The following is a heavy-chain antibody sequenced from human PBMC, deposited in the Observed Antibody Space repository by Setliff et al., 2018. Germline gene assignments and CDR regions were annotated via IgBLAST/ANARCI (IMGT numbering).Heavy chain of an antibody. Sequence: RGSLRLSCAVSGFIFSNYGLHWVRQAPGKGLEWVAFIRDAGSNKYYADSVRGRFTISRDNSKDTLYLQMSSLRAEDTAVYYCARDFSPSGSYFPDYWGQGTLVTVSS. CDR1: GFIFSNYG. D-gene: IGHD1-26*01. J-gene: IGHJ4*02. V-gene: IGHV3-30*02. CDR2: IRDAGSNK. CDR3: ARDFSPSGSYFPDY.